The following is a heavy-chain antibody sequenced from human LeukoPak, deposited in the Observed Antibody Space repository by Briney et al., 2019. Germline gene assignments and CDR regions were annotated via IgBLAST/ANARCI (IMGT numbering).Heavy chain of an antibody. V-gene: IGHV5-51*01. CDR2: IYPGDSDT. D-gene: IGHD3-22*01. Sequence: GESLKISCKGSGYSFTSYWIGWVRQMPGKGLEWMGIIYPGDSDTRYSPSFQGQDTISADKSISTAYLQWSSLKASDTAMYYCATSEGYYDSSGYEGWFDPWGQGTLVTVSS. CDR1: GYSFTSYW. CDR3: ATSEGYYDSSGYEGWFDP. J-gene: IGHJ5*02.